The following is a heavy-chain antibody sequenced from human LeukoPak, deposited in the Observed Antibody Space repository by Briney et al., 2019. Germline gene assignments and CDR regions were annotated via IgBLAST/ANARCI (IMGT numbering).Heavy chain of an antibody. V-gene: IGHV5-51*01. CDR2: IYPGDSDT. J-gene: IGHJ5*02. D-gene: IGHD6-6*01. Sequence: GESLKISCKGSGYSFTSYWIGWVRQMPEKGLEWMGIIYPGDSDTRYSPSFQGQVTISADKYISTAYLQWSRLTASDTAMYYCARRQSKGQLDPFDPWGQGTLVTVSS. CDR3: ARRQSKGQLDPFDP. CDR1: GYSFTSYW.